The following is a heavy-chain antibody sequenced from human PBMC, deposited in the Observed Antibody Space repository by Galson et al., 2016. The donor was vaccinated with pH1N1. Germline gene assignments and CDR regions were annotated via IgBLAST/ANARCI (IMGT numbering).Heavy chain of an antibody. J-gene: IGHJ4*02. Sequence: QSGAEVKKPGESLKISCQGSGYSISSHWIGWVRQMPGKGLEWMGIIYPGDSDTTYSPSFQGQVTFSADKSINTAYLQWSSLKASDTAMYVCARRSAVAGVDYWGQGTLVTVSS. D-gene: IGHD6-19*01. CDR1: GYSISSHW. CDR2: IYPGDSDT. CDR3: ARRSAVAGVDY. V-gene: IGHV5-51*01.